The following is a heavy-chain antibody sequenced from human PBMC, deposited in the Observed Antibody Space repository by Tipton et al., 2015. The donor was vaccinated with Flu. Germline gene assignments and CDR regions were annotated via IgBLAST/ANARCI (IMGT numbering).Heavy chain of an antibody. CDR2: IFRTGST. CDR3: ARELEHGVLRTFDY. D-gene: IGHD3-3*01. Sequence: TLSLTCTISGDSISSNYYWGWIRQPPGKGLEWIGNIFRTGSTYRNPSLKSRVTISVDTAKNQFSLKLTSVTAADTAVYYCARELEHGVLRTFDYWGQGTLVTVSS. V-gene: IGHV4-38-2*02. J-gene: IGHJ4*02. CDR1: GDSISSNYY.